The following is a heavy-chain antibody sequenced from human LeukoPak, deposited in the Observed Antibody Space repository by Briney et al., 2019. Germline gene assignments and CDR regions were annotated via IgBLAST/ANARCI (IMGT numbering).Heavy chain of an antibody. D-gene: IGHD6-19*01. V-gene: IGHV3-30-3*01. CDR2: ISYDGSNK. CDR1: GFTFSSYA. CDR3: ARVPIAVAGTAYFDY. Sequence: GGSLRLSCAAPGFTFSSYAMHWVRQAPGKGLEWVAVISYDGSNKYYADSVKGRFTISRDSSKNTLYLQMNSLRAEDTAVYYCARVPIAVAGTAYFDYWGQGTLVTVSS. J-gene: IGHJ4*02.